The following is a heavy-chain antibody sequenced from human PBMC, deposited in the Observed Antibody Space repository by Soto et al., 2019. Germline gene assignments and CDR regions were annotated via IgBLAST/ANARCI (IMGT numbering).Heavy chain of an antibody. Sequence: QVQLVQSGAEVKKPGASVKVSCKASGYTFTGYYMHWVRQAPGQGLEWMGWINPNSGGTNYAQKFQGWVTMTRDTXXGXAXXELGRLRSDDTAVYYCARDTVPAAPCGAPYYGMDVWGQGTTVTVSS. CDR3: ARDTVPAAPCGAPYYGMDV. D-gene: IGHD2-2*01. V-gene: IGHV1-2*04. CDR1: GYTFTGYY. J-gene: IGHJ6*02. CDR2: INPNSGGT.